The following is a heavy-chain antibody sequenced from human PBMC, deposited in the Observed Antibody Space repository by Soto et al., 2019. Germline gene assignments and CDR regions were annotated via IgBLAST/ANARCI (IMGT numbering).Heavy chain of an antibody. Sequence: GASVKVSCKASGYTFTSYGISWVRQAPGQGLEWMGRIIPILGIANYAQKFQGRVTITADKSTSTAYMELSSLRSEDTAVYYCAGNYYYDSSGAAEYFQHWGQGTLVTVSS. D-gene: IGHD3-22*01. CDR1: GYTFTSYG. J-gene: IGHJ1*01. CDR3: AGNYYYDSSGAAEYFQH. CDR2: IIPILGIA. V-gene: IGHV1-69*04.